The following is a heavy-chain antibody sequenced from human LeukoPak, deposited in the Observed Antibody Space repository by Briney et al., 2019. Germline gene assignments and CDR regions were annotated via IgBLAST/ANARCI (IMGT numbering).Heavy chain of an antibody. CDR1: KFSFNTYA. CDR3: AKDMITFGGVIARSAFDI. V-gene: IGHV3-23*01. J-gene: IGHJ3*02. Sequence: GGSLRLSCAASKFSFNTYAMSWVRQAPGKGLEWVSTISASGASTFYTDAVKGRFTISRDNSKNILYLEMNSLRAEGTAVYYCAKDMITFGGVIARSAFDIWGQGTLVTVSS. CDR2: ISASGAST. D-gene: IGHD3-16*02.